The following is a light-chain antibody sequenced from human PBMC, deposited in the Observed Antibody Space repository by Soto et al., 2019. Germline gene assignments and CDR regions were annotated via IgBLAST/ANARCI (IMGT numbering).Light chain of an antibody. CDR1: SSDVGDYNY. V-gene: IGLV2-14*01. CDR3: SSYTSRNNPYV. J-gene: IGLJ1*01. Sequence: QSALTQPASVSGAPGQSITISCTGTSSDVGDYNYVSWYQQHPGKAPKLMIYEVSDRPSGVSSRFSGSKSGDTASLTISGLQAEDEADYYCSSYTSRNNPYVFGTGTKVTVL. CDR2: EVS.